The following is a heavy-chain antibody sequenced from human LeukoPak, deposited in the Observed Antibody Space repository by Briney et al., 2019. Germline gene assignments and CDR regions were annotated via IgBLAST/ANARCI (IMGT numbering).Heavy chain of an antibody. D-gene: IGHD6-13*01. Sequence: SETLSLTCTVPGGSISSYYWSWIRQPPGKGLEWIGYIYYSGSPNYNPSLKSRVTISVDPSKNQFSLKLSSVTAADTAVYYCARYSNHIFFDYWGQGTLVTVSS. V-gene: IGHV4-59*08. CDR2: IYYSGSP. CDR1: GGSISSYY. CDR3: ARYSNHIFFDY. J-gene: IGHJ4*02.